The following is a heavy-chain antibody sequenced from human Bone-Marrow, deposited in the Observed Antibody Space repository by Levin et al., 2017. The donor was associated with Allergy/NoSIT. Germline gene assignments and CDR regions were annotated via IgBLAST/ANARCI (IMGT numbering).Heavy chain of an antibody. CDR2: IYHSGSA. CDR1: GGSISSGGYS. J-gene: IGHJ6*03. CDR3: ARVAYYYGSGSPPGNYYYSYMDV. Sequence: PSQTLSLTCTLSGGSISSGGYSWTWLRQAPKKGLEYMGYIYHSGSAYYNPSLQSRVTMSVDRSKNQFSLTLTSLTAADTAVYFCARVAYYYGSGSPPGNYYYSYMDVWGTGATVTVSS. D-gene: IGHD3-10*01. V-gene: IGHV4-30-2*01.